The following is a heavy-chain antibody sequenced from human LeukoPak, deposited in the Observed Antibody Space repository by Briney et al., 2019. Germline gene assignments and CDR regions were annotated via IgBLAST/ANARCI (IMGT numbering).Heavy chain of an antibody. J-gene: IGHJ4*02. V-gene: IGHV4-61*08. D-gene: IGHD5-18*01. CDR1: GGSISSGGYY. Sequence: SETLSLTCTVSGGSISSGGYYWSWIRQPPGKGLEWIGYIYYSGSTNYNPSLKSRVTISVDTSKNQFSLKLSSVTAADTAVYYCARDKYSYGLDYWGQGTLVTVSS. CDR2: IYYSGST. CDR3: ARDKYSYGLDY.